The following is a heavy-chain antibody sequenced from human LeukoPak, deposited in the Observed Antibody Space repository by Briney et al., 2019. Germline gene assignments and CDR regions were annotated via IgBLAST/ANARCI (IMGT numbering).Heavy chain of an antibody. J-gene: IGHJ4*02. CDR2: IYSGGTT. Sequence: GGSLRLSCAASGFTVSSNYMSWVRQAPGKGLEWVAVIYSGGTTYYADSVKGRFIISRDNSKNTLYFQMNSLKTEDTAVYYCAKVESPMVRAPFDYWGQGTLVTVSS. D-gene: IGHD3-10*01. CDR1: GFTVSSNY. V-gene: IGHV3-53*01. CDR3: AKVESPMVRAPFDY.